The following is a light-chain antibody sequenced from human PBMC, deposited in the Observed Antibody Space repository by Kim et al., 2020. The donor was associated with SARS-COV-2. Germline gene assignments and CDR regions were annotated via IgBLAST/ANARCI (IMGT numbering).Light chain of an antibody. CDR2: YDT. Sequence: SYELTQPPSVSVAPGKTARITCGGDNIGSKRVHWYQQKPGQAPVVVIYYDTDRPSGIPERFSGSNSGITATLTISRVEAGDEADYYCQVWDSSSDHYVFG. J-gene: IGLJ1*01. CDR3: QVWDSSSDHYV. CDR1: NIGSKR. V-gene: IGLV3-21*04.